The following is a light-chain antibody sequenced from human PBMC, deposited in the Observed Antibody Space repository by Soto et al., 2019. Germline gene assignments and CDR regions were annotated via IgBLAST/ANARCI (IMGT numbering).Light chain of an antibody. CDR1: QSVSSSY. V-gene: IGKV3-15*01. Sequence: EIVLTQSPGTLSLSPGERATLSCRASQSVSSSYLAWYQQKPGQAPRLLIYGASTRATGIPARFSGSGSGTEFTLTISSLHSEDFAVYYCQQYNNWPPWTFGQGTKVDIK. CDR3: QQYNNWPPWT. J-gene: IGKJ1*01. CDR2: GAS.